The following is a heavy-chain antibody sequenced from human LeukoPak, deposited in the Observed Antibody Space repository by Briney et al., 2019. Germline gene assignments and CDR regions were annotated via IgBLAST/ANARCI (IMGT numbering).Heavy chain of an antibody. V-gene: IGHV4-34*01. CDR3: ASGAADGYNFGFDY. CDR1: GGSFSGYY. J-gene: IGHJ4*02. CDR2: VSQTGSGRT. Sequence: SETLSLTCGVYGGSFSGYYWSWIRQPPGKGLEWIGEVSQTGSGRTNYNPSLKSRVTISIDTSKNQFSLNLRSLTAADTAVYFCASGAADGYNFGFDYWGQGTLAAVSS. D-gene: IGHD5-24*01.